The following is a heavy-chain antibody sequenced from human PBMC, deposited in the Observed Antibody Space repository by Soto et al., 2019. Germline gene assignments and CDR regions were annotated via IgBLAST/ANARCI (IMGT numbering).Heavy chain of an antibody. J-gene: IGHJ5*02. CDR1: GGTFSSYA. D-gene: IGHD6-6*01. CDR3: GAYSSSGGWFDP. CDR2: IIPIFGTA. Sequence: ASVKVSCKASGGTFSSYAISWVRQAPGQGLEWMGGIIPIFGTANYAQKFQGRVTITADESTSTAYMELSSLRSEDTAVYYCGAYSSSGGWFDPWGQGTLVTVSS. V-gene: IGHV1-69*13.